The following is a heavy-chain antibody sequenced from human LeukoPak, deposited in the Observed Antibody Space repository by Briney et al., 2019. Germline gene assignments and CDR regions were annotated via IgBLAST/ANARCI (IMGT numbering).Heavy chain of an antibody. CDR1: SGSINSYY. J-gene: IGHJ4*02. CDR2: IYTTGKT. V-gene: IGHV4-4*07. D-gene: IGHD3-16*01. Sequence: SETLSLTCTVSSGSINSYYWGWVRQPAGRGREWIGRIYTTGKTDYNPSLKSRLTMSVDTSKRLFSLNLTSVTAADTAIYFCARHGYTASHYFLDFWSQGTLVTVSS. CDR3: ARHGYTASHYFLDF.